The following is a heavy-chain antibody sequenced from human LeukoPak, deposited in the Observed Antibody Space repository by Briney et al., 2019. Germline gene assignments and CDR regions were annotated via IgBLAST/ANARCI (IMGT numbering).Heavy chain of an antibody. CDR2: ISYDGSNK. CDR3: AKEEPGIAVAGTSPFDY. Sequence: GGSLRLSCAASGFTFSSYGMHWFRQAPGKGLEWVAVISYDGSNKYYADSVKGRFTISRDNSKNTLYLQMNSLRAEDTAVYYCAKEEPGIAVAGTSPFDYWGQGTLVTVSS. V-gene: IGHV3-30*18. J-gene: IGHJ4*02. D-gene: IGHD6-19*01. CDR1: GFTFSSYG.